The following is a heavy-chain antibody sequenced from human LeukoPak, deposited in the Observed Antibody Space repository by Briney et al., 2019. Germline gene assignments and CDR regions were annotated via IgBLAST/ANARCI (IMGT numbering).Heavy chain of an antibody. CDR3: ARARGPTSPIDY. J-gene: IGHJ4*02. V-gene: IGHV4-59*07. Sequence: SDTLSLTCTVSGGPISSYYWSWIRQPPGKGLEWIGYIYYSGTTNYNPSLKSRVTISVDTSKNQFSLKLSSVTTADTAVYYCARARGPTSPIDYWGQGTLVTVSS. D-gene: IGHD1-26*01. CDR1: GGPISSYY. CDR2: IYYSGTT.